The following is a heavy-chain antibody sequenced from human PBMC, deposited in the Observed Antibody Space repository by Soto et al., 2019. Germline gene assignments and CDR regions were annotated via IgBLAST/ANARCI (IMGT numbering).Heavy chain of an antibody. J-gene: IGHJ4*02. CDR3: AREEDSSGGSG. CDR1: GFTVSSNY. Sequence: GGSLRLSCAASGFTVSSNYMSWVRQAPGKGLEWVSVIYSGGSTYYADSVKGRFTISRDNSKNTLYLQMNSLRAEDTAVYYCAREEDSSGGSGWGQGTLVTVSS. D-gene: IGHD6-19*01. CDR2: IYSGGST. V-gene: IGHV3-66*01.